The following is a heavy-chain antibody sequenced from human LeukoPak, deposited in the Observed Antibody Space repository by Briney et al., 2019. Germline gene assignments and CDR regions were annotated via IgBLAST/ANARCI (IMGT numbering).Heavy chain of an antibody. V-gene: IGHV4-59*01. Sequence: SETRSLTCTASGGSISSYYWSWIRQPPGKGLEWIGYIYYSGSTNCNPSLKSRVTISVDTSKNQFSLKLSSVTAADTAVYYCARGPIAVAAPDYWGQGTLVTVSS. CDR1: GGSISSYY. D-gene: IGHD6-19*01. CDR3: ARGPIAVAAPDY. J-gene: IGHJ4*02. CDR2: IYYSGST.